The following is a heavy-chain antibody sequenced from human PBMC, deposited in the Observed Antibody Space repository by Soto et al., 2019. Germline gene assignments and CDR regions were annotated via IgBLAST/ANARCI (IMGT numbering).Heavy chain of an antibody. CDR3: ARDLGIAVAGIPEKNLGY. J-gene: IGHJ4*02. CDR1: GGTFSSYS. D-gene: IGHD6-19*01. V-gene: IGHV1-69*13. CDR2: IIPIFGTA. Sequence: SVKVSCKASGGTFSSYSISWVRQAPGQGLEWMGGIIPIFGTANYAQKFQGRVTITADESTSTAYMELSSLRSEDTAVYYCARDLGIAVAGIPEKNLGYWGQGTLVTVSS.